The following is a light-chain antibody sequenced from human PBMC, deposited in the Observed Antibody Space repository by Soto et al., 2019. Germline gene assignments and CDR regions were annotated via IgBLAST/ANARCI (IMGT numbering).Light chain of an antibody. V-gene: IGKV3-20*01. J-gene: IGKJ1*01. CDR1: QSVSSSY. CDR3: QQYGSSPRT. Sequence: EIVLTQSPGTLSLFPGERATLSCRASQSVSSSYLAWYQQKPGQAPRLLIYGASSRATGIPDRFSGSGSGTDFTLTISRLEPEDFAVYYCQQYGSSPRTVGQGTKVDSK. CDR2: GAS.